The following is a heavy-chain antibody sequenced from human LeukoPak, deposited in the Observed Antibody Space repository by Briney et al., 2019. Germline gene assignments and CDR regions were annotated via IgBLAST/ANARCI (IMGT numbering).Heavy chain of an antibody. D-gene: IGHD1-1*01. J-gene: IGHJ3*02. CDR2: IKQDGSEK. Sequence: PGGSLRLSCAASGFTFSSYWMSWVRQAPGKGLEWVANIKQDGSEKYYVDSVKGRFTISRDNAKNSLYLQMNSLRAEDTAVYYCARVRYLGPFDAFDIWGQGTMVTVSS. CDR3: ARVRYLGPFDAFDI. CDR1: GFTFSSYW. V-gene: IGHV3-7*01.